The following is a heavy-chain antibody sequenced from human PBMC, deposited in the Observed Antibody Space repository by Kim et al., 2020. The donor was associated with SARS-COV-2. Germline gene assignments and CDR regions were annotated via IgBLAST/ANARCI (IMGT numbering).Heavy chain of an antibody. J-gene: IGHJ4*02. V-gene: IGHV5-51*01. Sequence: GESLKISCKGSGHTFTSYWIGWVRQMPGRGLEWMGIIYPGDSDTRVSPSFQGQVTISADKSISTAYLQWSSLKASDTAMYYCARREESFYYFDYWGQGTLVTVSS. CDR3: ARREESFYYFDY. CDR1: GHTFTSYW. CDR2: IYPGDSDT.